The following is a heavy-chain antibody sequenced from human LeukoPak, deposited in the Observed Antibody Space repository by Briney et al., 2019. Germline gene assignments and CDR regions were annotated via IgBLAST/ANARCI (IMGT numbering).Heavy chain of an antibody. CDR2: IYYSGST. CDR3: ARVHYYDSSGYDFYFDY. J-gene: IGHJ4*02. V-gene: IGHV4-31*03. D-gene: IGHD3-22*01. Sequence: PSETLSLTCTVSGGSISSGGYYWSWIRQHSGKGLEWIGYIYYSGSTYYNPSLKSRVTISVDTSKNQFSLKLSSVTAADTAVYYCARVHYYDSSGYDFYFDYWGQGTLVTVSS. CDR1: GGSISSGGYY.